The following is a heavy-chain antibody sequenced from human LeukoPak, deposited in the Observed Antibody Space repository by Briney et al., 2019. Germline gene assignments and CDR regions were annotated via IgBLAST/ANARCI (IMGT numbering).Heavy chain of an antibody. CDR1: GGSISSSSYY. V-gene: IGHV4-61*01. D-gene: IGHD3-22*01. Sequence: PSETLSLTCTVSGGSISSSSYYWSWIRQPPGKGLEWIGYIYYSGSTNYNPSLKSRVTISVDTSKNQFSLKLSSVTAADTAVYYYARDLGPTYYYDSSGPVWGQGTLVTVSS. CDR3: ARDLGPTYYYDSSGPV. J-gene: IGHJ4*02. CDR2: IYYSGST.